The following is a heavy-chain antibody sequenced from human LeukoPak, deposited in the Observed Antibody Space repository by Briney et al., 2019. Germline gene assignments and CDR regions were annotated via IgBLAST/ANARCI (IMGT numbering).Heavy chain of an antibody. V-gene: IGHV3-9*01. Sequence: PGGSLRLSCAASGFTFDDYAMPWVRQAPGKGLEWVSGISWNSGSIGYADSVKGRFTISRDNAKNSLYLQMNSLRAEDTALYYCAKDRLAVAGTSTGAIDYWGQGTLVTVSS. CDR3: AKDRLAVAGTSTGAIDY. CDR2: ISWNSGSI. CDR1: GFTFDDYA. J-gene: IGHJ4*02. D-gene: IGHD6-19*01.